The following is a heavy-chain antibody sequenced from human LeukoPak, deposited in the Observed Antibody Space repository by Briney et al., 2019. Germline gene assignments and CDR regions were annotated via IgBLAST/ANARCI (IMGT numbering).Heavy chain of an antibody. CDR1: GFTFSSHS. CDR2: ISGSSASI. Sequence: GGSLRLSCAASGFTFSSHSMTWVRQAPGKGLEWVSSISGSSASIYYADSVRGRFTISRDNAKNSLDLQMNSLRAEDTAVYYCARRHLIIVFESDWGQGTLVTVSS. J-gene: IGHJ4*02. CDR3: ARRHLIIVFESD. V-gene: IGHV3-21*01. D-gene: IGHD2-15*01.